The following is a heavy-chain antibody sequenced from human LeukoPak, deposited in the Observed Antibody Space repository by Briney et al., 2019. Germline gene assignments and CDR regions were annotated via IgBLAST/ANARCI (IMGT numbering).Heavy chain of an antibody. Sequence: GGSLRLSCAASGITVSSRYMSWVRQAPGKGLEWVSVIYSGGSTYYADSVKGRFTISRDNSKNTLYLQMQSLRAEDTAVYYCATDQVATVGPFGAWGQGTLVTASS. CDR3: ATDQVATVGPFGA. V-gene: IGHV3-66*01. J-gene: IGHJ5*02. CDR1: GITVSSRY. CDR2: IYSGGST. D-gene: IGHD5-12*01.